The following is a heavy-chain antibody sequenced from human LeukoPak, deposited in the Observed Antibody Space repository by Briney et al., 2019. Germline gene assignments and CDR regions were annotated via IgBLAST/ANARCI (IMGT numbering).Heavy chain of an antibody. V-gene: IGHV1-69-2*01. Sequence: GASVKVSCKASGYTFTDYYMHWVQQAPGKGLEWMGGVDPEDGETIYAEKFQGRVTITADTSTDTAYMELSSLRSEDTAVYYCATGHLDFWSGPPTPVAGYWGQGTLVTVSS. D-gene: IGHD3-3*01. CDR1: GYTFTDYY. CDR3: ATGHLDFWSGPPTPVAGY. J-gene: IGHJ4*02. CDR2: VDPEDGET.